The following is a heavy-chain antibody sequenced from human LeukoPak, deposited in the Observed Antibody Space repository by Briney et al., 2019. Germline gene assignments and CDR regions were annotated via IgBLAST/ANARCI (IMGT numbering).Heavy chain of an antibody. Sequence: GSLRLSCAASGFSFSSFAMSWVRQAPGKGLEWVSTISHTGDTTYYADSVKGRFTISRDNSKNTLYLQMNSLRVGDTAVYYCAKAGRNWAPPNYHGMDVWGQGTTVTVSS. J-gene: IGHJ6*02. CDR2: ISHTGDTT. D-gene: IGHD1-1*01. V-gene: IGHV3-23*01. CDR3: AKAGRNWAPPNYHGMDV. CDR1: GFSFSSFA.